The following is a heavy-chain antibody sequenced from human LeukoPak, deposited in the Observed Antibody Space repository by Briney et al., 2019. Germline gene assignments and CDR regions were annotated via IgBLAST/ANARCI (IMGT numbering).Heavy chain of an antibody. CDR1: GFTFSSYA. V-gene: IGHV3-30*04. Sequence: GGSLRLPCAASGFTFSSYAMHWVRQAPGKGLEWVAVISYDGSNKYYADSVKGRFTISRDNSKNTLYLQMNSLRAEDTAVYYCARDLESAFDIWGQGTMVTVSS. J-gene: IGHJ3*02. D-gene: IGHD1-1*01. CDR3: ARDLESAFDI. CDR2: ISYDGSNK.